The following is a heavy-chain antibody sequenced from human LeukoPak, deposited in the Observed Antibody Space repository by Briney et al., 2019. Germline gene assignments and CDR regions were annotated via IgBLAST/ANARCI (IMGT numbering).Heavy chain of an antibody. J-gene: IGHJ4*02. D-gene: IGHD4-23*01. CDR2: IYSGGST. V-gene: IGHV3-53*01. CDR1: GFTVSTNY. CDR3: TRRAGGYSHPYDY. Sequence: GGSLRPSCVVSGFTVSTNYMSWVRQAPGKGLEWVSLIYSGGSTYYADSVKGRFTISRDNSKNTLYLQMNSLRAEDTAVYYCTRRAGGYSHPYDYWGQGTLVTVSS.